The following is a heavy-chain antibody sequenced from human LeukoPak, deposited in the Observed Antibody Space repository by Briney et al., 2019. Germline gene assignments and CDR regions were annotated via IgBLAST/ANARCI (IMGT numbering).Heavy chain of an antibody. V-gene: IGHV3-30*04. J-gene: IGHJ4*02. CDR1: GFTFSSYA. D-gene: IGHD1-26*01. CDR2: ISYDGSNK. CDR3: ARDHRKWELDY. Sequence: GRSLRLSCAASGFTFSSYAMHWVRQAPGKGLEWVAVISYDGSNKYYADSVKGRFTISRDNSKNTLYLQMNSLRAEDTAVYYCARDHRKWELDYWGQGTLVTVSS.